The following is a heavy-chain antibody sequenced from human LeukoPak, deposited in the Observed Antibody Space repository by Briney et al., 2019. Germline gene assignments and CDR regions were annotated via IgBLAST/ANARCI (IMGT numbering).Heavy chain of an antibody. V-gene: IGHV3-64*01. Sequence: GGSLRLSCAASGFTFSSYAMHWVRQAPGKGLEYVSAISRNGGSTYYAHSVKGTFTISRHNPNNTLYPQMGSLRAEDMAVYYCASPGVYYWGQGTLVTVSS. CDR2: ISRNGGST. J-gene: IGHJ4*02. CDR1: GFTFSSYA. CDR3: ASPGVYY.